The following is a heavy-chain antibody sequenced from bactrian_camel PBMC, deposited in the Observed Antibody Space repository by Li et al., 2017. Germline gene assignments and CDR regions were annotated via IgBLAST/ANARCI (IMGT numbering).Heavy chain of an antibody. CDR3: AAECAPDELGGFRY. Sequence: VESGGGSVQAGGSLRLSCVVTGYTADFYCMAWFRQGAGQEREAIAAVYYVGGRPYYADSVKGRFLFSQDNAHNTLYLQMDSLKPDDTAVYYCAAECAPDELGGFRYWGQGTQVTVS. D-gene: IGHD2*01. CDR1: GYTADFYC. CDR2: VYYVGGRP. V-gene: IGHV3S31*01. J-gene: IGHJ6*01.